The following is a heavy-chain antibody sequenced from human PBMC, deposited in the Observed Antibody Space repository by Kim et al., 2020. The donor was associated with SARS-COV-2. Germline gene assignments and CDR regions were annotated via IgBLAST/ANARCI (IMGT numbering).Heavy chain of an antibody. J-gene: IGHJ4*01. CDR3: ARGAAGGVVVVAAHFDY. D-gene: IGHD2-15*01. CDR1: GGTFSSYA. Sequence: SVKVSCKASGGTFSSYAISWVRQAPGQGLEWMGRIIPILGIANYAQKFQGRVTITADKSTSTAYMELSSLRSEDTAVYYCARGAAGGVVVVAAHFDYWG. V-gene: IGHV1-69*04. CDR2: IIPILGIA.